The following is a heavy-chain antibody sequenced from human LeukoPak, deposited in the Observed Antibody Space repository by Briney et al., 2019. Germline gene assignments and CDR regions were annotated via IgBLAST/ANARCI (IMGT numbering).Heavy chain of an antibody. J-gene: IGHJ3*01. V-gene: IGHV4-59*01. CDR1: GGSISSYY. D-gene: IGHD3-22*01. Sequence: SEALSLTCTVSGGSISSYYWSWIRPPPGKGLEGMGYIYYSGSTNYNPSLKTRVTRSVDTSKNQFSLKLSSVTAADTAVYYCARDPYDSSGYYGGDAFELWGQGTMVTVSS. CDR3: ARDPYDSSGYYGGDAFEL. CDR2: IYYSGST.